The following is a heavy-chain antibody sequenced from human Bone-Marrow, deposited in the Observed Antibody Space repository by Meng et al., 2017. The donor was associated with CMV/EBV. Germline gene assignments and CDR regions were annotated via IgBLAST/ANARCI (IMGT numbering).Heavy chain of an antibody. J-gene: IGHJ4*02. CDR3: ARLGVTGYFDY. V-gene: IGHV4-4*02. D-gene: IGHD1-26*01. Sequence: GSLRLSCAVSGGSISSSNWWSWVRQPPGKGLEWIGEIYHSGSTNYNPSLKSRVTISVDKSKNQFSLKLSSVTAADTAVYYCARLGVTGYFDYWGQGTLVTVSS. CDR1: GGSISSSNW. CDR2: IYHSGST.